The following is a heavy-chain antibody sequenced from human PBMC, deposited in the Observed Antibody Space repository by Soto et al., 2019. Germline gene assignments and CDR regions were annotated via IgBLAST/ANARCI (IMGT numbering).Heavy chain of an antibody. CDR3: ATDAPYYYDSSGYSVDAFDN. D-gene: IGHD3-22*01. CDR1: GASISNSY. J-gene: IGHJ3*02. CDR2: ISYSGNT. Sequence: PSETLSLTCTVSGASISNSYWNWIRQPPGKGLEWIGYISYSGNTNYIPSLKSRVTISVDTSKNQFSLKLRSVTAADTAVYYCATDAPYYYDSSGYSVDAFDNWGQGTMVT. V-gene: IGHV4-59*08.